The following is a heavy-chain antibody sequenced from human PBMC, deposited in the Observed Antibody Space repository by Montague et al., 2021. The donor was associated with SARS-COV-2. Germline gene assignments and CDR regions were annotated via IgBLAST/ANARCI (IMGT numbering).Heavy chain of an antibody. CDR1: GGSIMSSDYY. D-gene: IGHD2-21*01. Sequence: SETLSLTCTVSGGSIMSSDYYWGWIRQAPGKGLEWIGSIYYSGRSKYTPSLKTRVSMSIDKSKNQFSLRLNSVTAADTSIYYCARHETGAPPCGDWGQGTLVTVSS. J-gene: IGHJ4*02. CDR2: IYYSGRS. V-gene: IGHV4-39*01. CDR3: ARHETGAPPCGD.